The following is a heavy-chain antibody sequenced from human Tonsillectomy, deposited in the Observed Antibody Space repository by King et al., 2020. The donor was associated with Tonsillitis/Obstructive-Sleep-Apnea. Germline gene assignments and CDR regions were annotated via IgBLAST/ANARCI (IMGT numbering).Heavy chain of an antibody. V-gene: IGHV3-7*03. CDR1: GFTFSSYW. CDR3: ARVLEYFDRSGYQAFDI. J-gene: IGHJ3*02. D-gene: IGHD3-22*01. CDR2: IREDGSEK. Sequence: VQLVESGGGLVQPGGSLRLSCTASGFTFSSYWMTWVRQAPGKGLEWVANIREDGSEKYYVDSVKGRFTISRDNAKNSLYLQMNSLRAEDTAVYYCARVLEYFDRSGYQAFDIWGQGTMVTVSS.